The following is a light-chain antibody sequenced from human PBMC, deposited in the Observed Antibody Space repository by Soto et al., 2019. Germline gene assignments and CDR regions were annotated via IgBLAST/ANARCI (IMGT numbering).Light chain of an antibody. J-gene: IGKJ4*01. V-gene: IGKV1-5*03. CDR2: KAS. CDR3: QQYNDLST. Sequence: DIGMTQSPSTLSASVGDRVTIACRASQNIGDWLAWYQQKPGKVPNLLIYKASTLESGVPSRFSGSGSGTEFTLAISSLQPEDFATYYCQQYNDLSTFGGGTKVEI. CDR1: QNIGDW.